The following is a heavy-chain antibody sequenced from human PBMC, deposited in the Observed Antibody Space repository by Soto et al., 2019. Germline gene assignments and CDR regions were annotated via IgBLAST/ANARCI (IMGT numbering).Heavy chain of an antibody. V-gene: IGHV3-21*01. J-gene: IGHJ6*02. CDR1: GFTFSSYS. D-gene: IGHD6-13*01. CDR3: AREREGVYSTYYYGMDV. CDR2: ISSSSSYI. Sequence: GGSLRLSCAASGFTFSSYSMNWVRQAPGKGLEWVSSISSSSSYIYYADSVKGRFTISRDNAKNSLYLQMNSLGAEDTAVYYCAREREGVYSTYYYGMDVWGQGTTVTVSS.